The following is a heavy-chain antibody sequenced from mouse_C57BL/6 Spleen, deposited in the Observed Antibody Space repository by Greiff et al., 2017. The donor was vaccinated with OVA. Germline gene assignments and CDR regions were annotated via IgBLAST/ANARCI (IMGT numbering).Heavy chain of an antibody. V-gene: IGHV1-64*01. Sequence: QVQLQQPGAELVKPGASVKLSCKASGYTFTSYWMHWVKQRPGQGLEWIGMIHPNSGSTNYNEKFKSKATLTVDKSSSTAYMQLSSLTSEDSAVYYCARPSSSYYAPFAYWGQGTLVTVSA. CDR3: ARPSSSYYAPFAY. D-gene: IGHD1-1*02. J-gene: IGHJ3*01. CDR2: IHPNSGST. CDR1: GYTFTSYW.